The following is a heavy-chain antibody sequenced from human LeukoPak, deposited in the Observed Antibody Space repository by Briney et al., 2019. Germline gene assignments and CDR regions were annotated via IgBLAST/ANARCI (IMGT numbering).Heavy chain of an antibody. CDR2: IYYSGST. J-gene: IGHJ4*02. CDR3: SHDRTGYCDY. Sequence: SETLSLTCTVSGGSISSSNYYWGWIRQPPGKGREWIGSIYYSGSTYYNPSLKSRVTISVDTSQNQLSLKLSSVTAADTDVYYCSHDRTGYCDYWGQGTLVTVSS. D-gene: IGHD3-22*01. CDR1: GGSISSSNYY. V-gene: IGHV4-39*01.